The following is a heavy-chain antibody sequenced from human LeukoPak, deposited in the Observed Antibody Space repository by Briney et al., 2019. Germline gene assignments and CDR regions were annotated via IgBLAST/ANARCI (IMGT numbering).Heavy chain of an antibody. CDR1: GFTFTNYA. D-gene: IGHD2-15*01. CDR3: AKAVVGVTFYFDY. CDR2: ISGSGGST. J-gene: IGHJ4*02. V-gene: IGHV3-23*01. Sequence: GGSLRLSCAASGFTFTNYAMSWVRQAPGKGLEWVSAISGSGGSTYYADSVKGRFTISRDNSKNTVYLQMNSLRAEDTAVYYGAKAVVGVTFYFDYWGQGTLVTVSS.